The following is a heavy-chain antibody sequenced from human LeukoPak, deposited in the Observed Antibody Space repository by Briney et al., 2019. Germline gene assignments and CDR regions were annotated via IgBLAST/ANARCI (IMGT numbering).Heavy chain of an antibody. CDR1: GGSISSSSYY. CDR2: IYYSGST. V-gene: IGHV4-30-4*08. Sequence: SETLSLTCTVSGGSISSSSYYWSWIRQPPGKGLEWIGYIYYSGSTYYNPSLKSRVTISVDTSKNQFSLKLSSVTAADTAVYYCASRYYDILTGYHWGQGTLVTVSS. D-gene: IGHD3-9*01. CDR3: ASRYYDILTGYH. J-gene: IGHJ5*02.